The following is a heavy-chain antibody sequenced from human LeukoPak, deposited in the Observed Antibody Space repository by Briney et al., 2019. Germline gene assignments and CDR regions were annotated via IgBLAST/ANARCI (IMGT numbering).Heavy chain of an antibody. CDR1: GVSITSSSYY. J-gene: IGHJ4*02. CDR2: IHYGANT. D-gene: IGHD2-21*02. CDR3: ARNDAKMVTVDY. Sequence: SEALSLTCTVSGVSITSSSYYWGWIRQPPGKGPEWIGSIHYGANTYRNPSLKSRVTISMDTSKNHFSLSLSSVTAADTAVYYCARNDAKMVTVDYWGQGTLVTVSS. V-gene: IGHV4-39*02.